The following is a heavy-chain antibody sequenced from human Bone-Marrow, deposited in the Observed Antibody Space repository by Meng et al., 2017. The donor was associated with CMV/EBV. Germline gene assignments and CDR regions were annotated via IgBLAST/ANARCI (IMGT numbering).Heavy chain of an antibody. Sequence: GESLKISCAASGFTFSSYWMHWVRQAPGKGLVWVSRINSDGSSTSYADSVKGRFTISRDNSKNTLYLQMNSLRAEDTAVYYCARDGRGYCSSTSCYPYYYYGMDVWGQGNTVNGAS. CDR2: INSDGSST. CDR1: GFTFSSYW. V-gene: IGHV3-74*01. J-gene: IGHJ6*01. CDR3: ARDGRGYCSSTSCYPYYYYGMDV. D-gene: IGHD2-2*01.